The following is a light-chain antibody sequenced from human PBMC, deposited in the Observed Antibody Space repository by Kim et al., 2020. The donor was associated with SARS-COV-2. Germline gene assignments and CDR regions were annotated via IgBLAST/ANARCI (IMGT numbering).Light chain of an antibody. CDR1: SSSMGAGYD. V-gene: IGLV1-40*01. J-gene: IGLJ3*02. Sequence: QSVLTQPPSVSGAPGQRVTISCTGSSSSMGAGYDAHWFQQLPGKAPKLLIYDNSNRPSGVSDRFSGSKSGTSASLAITGLQAEDEADYYCQSYDTSLTAWVFGGGTKLTVL. CDR2: DNS. CDR3: QSYDTSLTAWV.